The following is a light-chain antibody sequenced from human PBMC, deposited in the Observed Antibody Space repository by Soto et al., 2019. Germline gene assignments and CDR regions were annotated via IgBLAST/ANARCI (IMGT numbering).Light chain of an antibody. CDR1: SSNIGRNY. CDR3: AAWDDSLRGGV. J-gene: IGLJ2*01. Sequence: QSVLTQPPSASGTPGQRVTISCSGSSSNIGRNYVYWYQQLPGTAPKLLIYRNNQRPSGVPDRFSGSKSGTSASLAISGLRSEDEADYYCAAWDDSLRGGVFGGGTKLTVL. V-gene: IGLV1-47*01. CDR2: RNN.